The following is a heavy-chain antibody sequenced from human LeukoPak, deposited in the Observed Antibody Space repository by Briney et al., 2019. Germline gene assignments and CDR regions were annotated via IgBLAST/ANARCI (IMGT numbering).Heavy chain of an antibody. J-gene: IGHJ4*02. CDR3: TRGTFYDILAGKNFGQFHFDY. V-gene: IGHV3-21*01. CDR2: ISSSGAYI. CDR1: GFTFNTYS. Sequence: PGGSLRLSCAASGFTFNTYSMNWVRQAPGRGLEWVSSISSSGAYIYYADSVKGRFTISRDNAKNSLYLQMNSLRAGDTALYFCTRGTFYDILAGKNFGQFHFDYWGQGSLVTVSS. D-gene: IGHD3-9*01.